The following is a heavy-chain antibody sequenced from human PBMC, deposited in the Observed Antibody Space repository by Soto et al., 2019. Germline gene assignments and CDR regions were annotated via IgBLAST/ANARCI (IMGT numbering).Heavy chain of an antibody. Sequence: EVQLVETGGGLIQPGGSLRLSCAASGFTVSSNYMSWVRQAPGKGLEWVSVIYSGGSTYYADSVKGRFTISRDNSKNTLYLQMNSLRAEDTAVYYCARDPYSSSWGYYYGMDVWGQGTTVTVSS. CDR1: GFTVSSNY. CDR3: ARDPYSSSWGYYYGMDV. CDR2: IYSGGST. V-gene: IGHV3-53*02. J-gene: IGHJ6*02. D-gene: IGHD6-13*01.